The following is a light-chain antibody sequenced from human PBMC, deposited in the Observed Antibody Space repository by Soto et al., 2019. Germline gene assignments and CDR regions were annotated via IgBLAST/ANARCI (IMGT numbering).Light chain of an antibody. CDR3: QHYNSYSEA. CDR1: QTISSW. J-gene: IGKJ1*01. V-gene: IGKV1-5*03. CDR2: KAS. Sequence: IQITQPPSPLFGFVGARVASTSRASQTISSWLAWYQQKPGKAPKLLIYKASTLKSGVPSRFSGSGSGTEFTLTISSLQPDDFATYYCQHYNSYSEAFGQGTKVDIK.